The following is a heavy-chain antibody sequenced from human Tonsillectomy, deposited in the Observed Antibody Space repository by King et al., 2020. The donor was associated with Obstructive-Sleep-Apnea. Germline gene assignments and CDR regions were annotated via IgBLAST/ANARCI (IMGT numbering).Heavy chain of an antibody. CDR1: GFSFSNYA. D-gene: IGHD3-22*01. CDR2: ISGSGDGS. Sequence: VQLVESGGGLVQPGGSRRLSCAASGFSFSNYAMTWVRQAPGKGLEWVSVISGSGDGSYCADSVKGRFTISRDNSKNTLYLQMNSLRADDTAIYYCAKDPAYYDSIGYYSVAYYFDSWRQGTLLTVSS. CDR3: AKDPAYYDSIGYYSVAYYFDS. J-gene: IGHJ4*02. V-gene: IGHV3-23*04.